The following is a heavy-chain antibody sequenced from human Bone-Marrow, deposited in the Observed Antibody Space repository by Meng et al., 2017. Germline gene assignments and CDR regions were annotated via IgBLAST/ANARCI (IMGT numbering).Heavy chain of an antibody. J-gene: IGHJ4*02. CDR2: IWFDGSNK. Sequence: GESLKISCPASGFIFRSYGMHWVRQAPGKGLEWVAIIWFDGSNKYYADSVKGRFTISRDNSKNTLYLQMNSLRAEDTALYYCAREGYDSNWYTDYWGQGTLVTVSS. D-gene: IGHD6-13*01. V-gene: IGHV3-33*01. CDR3: AREGYDSNWYTDY. CDR1: GFIFRSYG.